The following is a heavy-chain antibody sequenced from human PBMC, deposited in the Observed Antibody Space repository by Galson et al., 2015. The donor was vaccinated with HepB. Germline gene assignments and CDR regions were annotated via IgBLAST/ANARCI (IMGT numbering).Heavy chain of an antibody. CDR3: ARVWDRDGYNCDY. J-gene: IGHJ4*02. D-gene: IGHD5-24*01. Sequence: SLRLSCAASGFTFSSYWMSWVRQAPGKGLEWVANIKQDGSEKYYVDSVKGRFTISRDNAKNSLYLQMNSLRAEDTAVYYCARVWDRDGYNCDYWGQGTLVTVSS. CDR2: IKQDGSEK. CDR1: GFTFSSYW. V-gene: IGHV3-7*03.